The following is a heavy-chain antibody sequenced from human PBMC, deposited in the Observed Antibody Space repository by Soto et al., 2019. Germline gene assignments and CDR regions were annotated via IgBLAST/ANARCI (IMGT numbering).Heavy chain of an antibody. J-gene: IGHJ6*02. CDR2: IYYSGST. D-gene: IGHD4-17*01. Sequence: QVQLQESGPGLVKPSQTLSLTCTVSGGSISSGDYYWSWIRQPPGKGLEWIWYIYYSGSTYYNPSLKSGVTISVDTSKNQFSLKLSPVTAADTAVYYCAGAGLNYYGDYEYYYGMDVWGQGTTVTVSS. CDR1: GGSISSGDYY. CDR3: AGAGLNYYGDYEYYYGMDV. V-gene: IGHV4-30-4*01.